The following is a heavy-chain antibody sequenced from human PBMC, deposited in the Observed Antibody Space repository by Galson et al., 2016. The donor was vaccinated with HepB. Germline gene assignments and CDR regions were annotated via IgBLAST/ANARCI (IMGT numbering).Heavy chain of an antibody. CDR2: LYSTGST. J-gene: IGHJ4*02. CDR1: GDSISSYY. V-gene: IGHV4-4*07. D-gene: IGHD4-17*01. Sequence: SETLSLTCSVSGDSISSYYWSWIRQPAGKGLEWIGRLYSTGSTKYNPSLKSRVTMSVDTSKNQFSLKLSSVTVADTAVYYCARDDDYGDYYWWGQGTLVTVSS. CDR3: ARDDDYGDYYW.